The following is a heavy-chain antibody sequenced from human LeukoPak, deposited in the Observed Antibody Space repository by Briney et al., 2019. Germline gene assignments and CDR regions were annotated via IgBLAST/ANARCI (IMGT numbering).Heavy chain of an antibody. Sequence: GGSLEISCKGSGSRFTSYWIGWVRQMQGKGLEWMGIIYPGDSDTRYSPSFQGQVTISADKSISTASLQWSSLKASDTAMYYCARRVTMVRGVTAFDYWGQGTLVTVSS. V-gene: IGHV5-51*01. CDR3: ARRVTMVRGVTAFDY. J-gene: IGHJ4*02. D-gene: IGHD3-10*01. CDR2: IYPGDSDT. CDR1: GSRFTSYW.